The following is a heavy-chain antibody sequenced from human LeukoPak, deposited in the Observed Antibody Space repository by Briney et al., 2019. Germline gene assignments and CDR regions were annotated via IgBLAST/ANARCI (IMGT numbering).Heavy chain of an antibody. D-gene: IGHD5-24*01. CDR3: ARSAGYNLNFDY. CDR1: GGSISSGSYY. V-gene: IGHV4-61*02. Sequence: SETLSLTCTVSGGSISSGSYYWSWIRQPAGRGLEWIGRIYTSGSTNYNPSLKSRVTISVDTSKNQFSLKLSSVTAADTAVYYCARSAGYNLNFDYWGQGTLVTVSS. J-gene: IGHJ4*02. CDR2: IYTSGST.